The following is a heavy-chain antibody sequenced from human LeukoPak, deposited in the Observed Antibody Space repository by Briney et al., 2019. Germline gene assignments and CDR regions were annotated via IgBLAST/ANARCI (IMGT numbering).Heavy chain of an antibody. Sequence: GGSLRLSCAASGFTFSNYGMHWVRQAPGKGLEWVAVISYDGSNKYYADSVKGRFTISRDNSKNTLYLQMNSLRAEDTAVYYCAKDRLRYSGYDSLDYWGQGTLVTVSS. CDR1: GFTFSNYG. CDR3: AKDRLRYSGYDSLDY. D-gene: IGHD5-12*01. J-gene: IGHJ4*02. CDR2: ISYDGSNK. V-gene: IGHV3-30*18.